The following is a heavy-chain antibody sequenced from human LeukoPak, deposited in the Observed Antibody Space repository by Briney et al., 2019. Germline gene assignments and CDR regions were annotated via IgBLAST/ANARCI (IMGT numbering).Heavy chain of an antibody. CDR3: ARGWENGSGSYDYYYYMDV. V-gene: IGHV1-2*02. Sequence: GASVKVSCKASGYTFTGYYMHWVRQAPGQGLEWMGWINPNSGGTNYAQKFQGRVTMTRDTSISTAYMELSRLRSDDTAVYYCARGWENGSGSYDYYYYMDVWGKGTTVTVSS. D-gene: IGHD3-10*01. CDR2: INPNSGGT. CDR1: GYTFTGYY. J-gene: IGHJ6*03.